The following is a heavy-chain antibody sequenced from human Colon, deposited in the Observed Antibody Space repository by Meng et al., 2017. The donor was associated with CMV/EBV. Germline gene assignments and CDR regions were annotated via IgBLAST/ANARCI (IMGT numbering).Heavy chain of an antibody. V-gene: IGHV3-23*01. CDR1: GFRFSTFA. CDR2: VSGSGGST. CDR3: AKDRAARPNGYFDF. J-gene: IGHJ4*01. D-gene: IGHD6-6*01. Sequence: ASGFRFSTFAISWVRQAPGKGLEWVSAVSGSGGSTYYADSVKGRFSISRDNSKNTLYLQMIDLRVKDTAVYYCAKDRAARPNGYFDFWGHGTLVTVSS.